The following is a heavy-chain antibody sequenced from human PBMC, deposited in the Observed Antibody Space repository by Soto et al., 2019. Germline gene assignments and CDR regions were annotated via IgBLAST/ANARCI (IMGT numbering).Heavy chain of an antibody. Sequence: SVKVSCKASGGTFSSYAISWVRQAPGQGLEWMGGTIPIFGTANYAQKFQGRVTITADESTSTAYMELSSLRSEDTAVYYCARSRDDDTSGYYSYYFDYWGPGTMVTV. V-gene: IGHV1-69*13. CDR2: TIPIFGTA. CDR3: ARSRDDDTSGYYSYYFDY. D-gene: IGHD3-22*01. J-gene: IGHJ4*02. CDR1: GGTFSSYA.